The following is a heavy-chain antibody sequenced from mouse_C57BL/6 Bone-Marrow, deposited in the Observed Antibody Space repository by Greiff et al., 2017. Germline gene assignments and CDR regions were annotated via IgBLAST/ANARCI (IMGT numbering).Heavy chain of an antibody. V-gene: IGHV1-80*01. CDR1: GYAFSSYW. CDR3: ARRGSYVFAY. CDR2: IYPGDGDT. J-gene: IGHJ3*01. D-gene: IGHD1-1*02. Sequence: QVQLKQSGAELVKPGASVKISCKASGYAFSSYWMNWVKQRPGKGLEWIGQIYPGDGDTDYNGKFKGKATLTADKSSSTACMQLSRLTSEDSAVYFCARRGSYVFAYWGQGTLVTVSA.